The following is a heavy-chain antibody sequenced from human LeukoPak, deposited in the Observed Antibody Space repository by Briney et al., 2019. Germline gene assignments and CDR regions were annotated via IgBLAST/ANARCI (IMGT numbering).Heavy chain of an antibody. CDR1: GYTLTSYY. D-gene: IGHD3-10*01. J-gene: IGHJ4*02. V-gene: IGHV1-46*01. CDR2: INPSGGTT. CDR3: ARAPRDKYFDY. Sequence: ASVKASCKASGYTLTSYYIHWVRQAPGQGLEWMGIINPSGGTTSCAQNFQGRLTMTWDTSTSTVYMEVSSLTSDDSAWYYCARAPRDKYFDYWGQGTLVTVSS.